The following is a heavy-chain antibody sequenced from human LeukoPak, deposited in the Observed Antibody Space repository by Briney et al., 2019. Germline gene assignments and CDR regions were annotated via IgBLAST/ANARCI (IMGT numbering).Heavy chain of an antibody. Sequence: SSETLSPTCTVSGGSIDSSSYYWGWIRQPPGMGLEWIGSIYYSGSTYYNPSLKSRVTISVDTSKNQFSLKLSSVTAADTAVYYCSSSDYVYYFDYWGQGTLVTVSS. V-gene: IGHV4-39*01. CDR2: IYYSGST. CDR1: GGSIDSSSYY. J-gene: IGHJ4*02. D-gene: IGHD4/OR15-4a*01. CDR3: SSSDYVYYFDY.